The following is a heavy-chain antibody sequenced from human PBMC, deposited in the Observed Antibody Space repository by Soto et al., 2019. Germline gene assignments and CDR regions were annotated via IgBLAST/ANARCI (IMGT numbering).Heavy chain of an antibody. Sequence: SVKVSCKASVYTFTSYYMHWVRQAPGQGLEWMGIINPSGGSTSYAQKFQGRVTMTRDTSTSTVYMELSSLRSEDTAVYYFARSRPDCSSTSCYRRWFDPWGQGTLVTASS. J-gene: IGHJ5*02. CDR3: ARSRPDCSSTSCYRRWFDP. CDR1: VYTFTSYY. D-gene: IGHD2-2*01. CDR2: INPSGGST. V-gene: IGHV1-46*01.